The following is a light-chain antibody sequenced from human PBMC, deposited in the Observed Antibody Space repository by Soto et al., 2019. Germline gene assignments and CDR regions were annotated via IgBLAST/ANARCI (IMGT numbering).Light chain of an antibody. CDR2: DAS. CDR1: QSVSSY. CDR3: QQYNDWPHT. Sequence: EIVLTQSPATLSLSPGERATLSCRASQSVSSYLAWYQQKPGQAPRLLIYDASTRATGIPARFSGSGSGTEFALTISSLQSEDFAVYFCQQYNDWPHTFGQGTKLEVK. V-gene: IGKV3-15*01. J-gene: IGKJ2*01.